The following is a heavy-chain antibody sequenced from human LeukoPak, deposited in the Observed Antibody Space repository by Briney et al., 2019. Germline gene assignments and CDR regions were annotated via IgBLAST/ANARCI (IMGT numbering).Heavy chain of an antibody. V-gene: IGHV4-31*03. CDR3: ARGKSGSFDI. J-gene: IGHJ3*02. Sequence: SETLSLTCTVSGGSISSGGYYWSWIRQHPGKGLEWIGYIYYSGSTYYNPSLKSRVTISVDTSKNQFSLKLSSVTAADTAVYYCARGKSGSFDIWGQGTMVTVS. CDR1: GGSISSGGYY. D-gene: IGHD7-27*01. CDR2: IYYSGST.